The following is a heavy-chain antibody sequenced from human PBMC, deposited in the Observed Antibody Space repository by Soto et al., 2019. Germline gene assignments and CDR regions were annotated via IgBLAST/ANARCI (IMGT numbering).Heavy chain of an antibody. CDR3: ASVPIVVVPATFDY. J-gene: IGHJ4*02. CDR2: ISSSSSYT. CDR1: GFTFSDYY. Sequence: GSRRLSCAASGFTFSDYYMSWIRQAPGKGLEWVSYISSSSSYTNYADSVKGRFTISRDNAKNSLYLQMNSLRAEDTAVYYFASVPIVVVPATFDYWGQGTLVTVSS. V-gene: IGHV3-11*03. D-gene: IGHD2-2*01.